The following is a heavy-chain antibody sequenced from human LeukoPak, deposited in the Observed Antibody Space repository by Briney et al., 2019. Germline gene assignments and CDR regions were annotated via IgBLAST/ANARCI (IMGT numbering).Heavy chain of an antibody. Sequence: GGSLRLSCAASGFTFDDYAMHWVRQAPGKGLEWVSGISWNSGSIGYADSVKGRFTISRDNAKNSLYLQMNSLRAEDTALYYCAKGDDVQYYYDNFDYWGQGTLVTVSS. CDR2: ISWNSGSI. CDR1: GFTFDDYA. V-gene: IGHV3-9*01. D-gene: IGHD3-22*01. J-gene: IGHJ4*02. CDR3: AKGDDVQYYYDNFDY.